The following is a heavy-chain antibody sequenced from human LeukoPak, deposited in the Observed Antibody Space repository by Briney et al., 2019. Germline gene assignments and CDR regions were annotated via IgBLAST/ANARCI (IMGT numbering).Heavy chain of an antibody. D-gene: IGHD1-1*01. CDR2: IIPIFGTA. CDR3: ASRELESGWHYHYYMDV. Sequence: KPWSSVKVSCKASGGTFSSYAISWGRQAPGQGLEWMGGIIPIFGTADYAQKVQGRVTITTDESTSTAYMELSSLRSEDTAVYYCASRELESGWHYHYYMDVWGKGTTVTVSS. CDR1: GGTFSSYA. V-gene: IGHV1-69*05. J-gene: IGHJ6*03.